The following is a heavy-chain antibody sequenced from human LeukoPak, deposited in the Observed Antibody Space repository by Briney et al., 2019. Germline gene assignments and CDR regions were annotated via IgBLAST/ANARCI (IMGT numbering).Heavy chain of an antibody. J-gene: IGHJ3*01. CDR2: IWCDGSNK. V-gene: IGHV3-33*06. D-gene: IGHD7-27*01. CDR1: GFTFSSYG. CDR3: AKDLLSGELGN. Sequence: GRSLRLSCAASGFTFSSYGMHWVRQAPGKGLEWVAVIWCDGSNKYYADSVKGRFTISRDNSKNTLYLQMNSLRAEDTAVYYCAKDLLSGELGNWGQGTMVTVSS.